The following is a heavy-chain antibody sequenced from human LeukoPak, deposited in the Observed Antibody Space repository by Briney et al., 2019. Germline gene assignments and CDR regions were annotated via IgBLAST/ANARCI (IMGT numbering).Heavy chain of an antibody. D-gene: IGHD5-18*01. CDR2: IRSKANSYAT. Sequence: PGGSVRLSCAASGYTFSGSAMHWVRQASGKGLEWVGRIRSKANSYATAYAASVKGRFTISREDSKNTAYLQMNSLKTEDTTVHYCTTLAGRYSYAIQGDIDYWGQGTLVTVSS. CDR3: TTLAGRYSYAIQGDIDY. J-gene: IGHJ4*02. CDR1: GYTFSGSA. V-gene: IGHV3-73*01.